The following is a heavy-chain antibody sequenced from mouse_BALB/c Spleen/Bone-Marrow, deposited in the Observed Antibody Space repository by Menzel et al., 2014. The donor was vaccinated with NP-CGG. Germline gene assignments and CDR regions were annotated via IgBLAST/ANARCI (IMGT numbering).Heavy chain of an antibody. Sequence: EVKLVESGGGLVQPGGSLKLPCAASGFTFSSYGMSWVRQTPDKRLELVATINSNGGSTYYPDSVKGRFTISRDNAKNTLYLQMSSLKSEDTAMYYCARVWYFDYWGQGTSLTVSS. V-gene: IGHV5-6-3*01. J-gene: IGHJ2*03. CDR3: ARVWYFDY. CDR1: GFTFSSYG. CDR2: INSNGGST.